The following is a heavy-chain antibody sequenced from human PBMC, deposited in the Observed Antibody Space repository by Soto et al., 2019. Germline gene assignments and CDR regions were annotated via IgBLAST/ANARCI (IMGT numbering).Heavy chain of an antibody. D-gene: IGHD3-3*02. V-gene: IGHV4-39*01. J-gene: IGHJ4*02. CDR1: GSSINSSGYY. CDR2: MFHGVST. Sequence: PSETLSLTCTVSGSSINSSGYYWGWIRQPPGKGLEWIGSMFHGVSTYYNPSLKSRVTVSVDTSKNQFSLNLRSVTAADTAVYYCARLPSRHLVDYWGQGTLVTVSS. CDR3: ARLPSRHLVDY.